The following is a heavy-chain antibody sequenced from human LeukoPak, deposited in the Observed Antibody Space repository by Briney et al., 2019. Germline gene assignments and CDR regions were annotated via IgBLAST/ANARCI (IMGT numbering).Heavy chain of an antibody. CDR3: ARGNGGKLFDY. CDR2: IYYSGTT. CDR1: GGSITGSY. V-gene: IGHV4-59*01. Sequence: PSETLSLTCTVSGGSITGSYWSWIRQSPGKGLEWIGYIYYSGTTNYSPSLRSRVTISVDTSNKHFSLRLRSVTAADTAVYYCARGNGGKLFDYWGQGTLVTVSS. J-gene: IGHJ4*02. D-gene: IGHD7-27*01.